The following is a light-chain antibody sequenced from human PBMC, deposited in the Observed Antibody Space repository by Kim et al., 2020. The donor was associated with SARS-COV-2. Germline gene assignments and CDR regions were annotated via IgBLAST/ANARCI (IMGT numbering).Light chain of an antibody. CDR2: DAS. Sequence: DIQMTQSPSSLSASVGDRVTITCQASQDISNYLNWYQQKPGKAPKLLIYDASNLETGVPSRFSGSGSGTDFTFTISSLQPEDIATYYCQQYDNLPRGTFGGGTKVEI. J-gene: IGKJ4*01. CDR1: QDISNY. CDR3: QQYDNLPRGT. V-gene: IGKV1-33*01.